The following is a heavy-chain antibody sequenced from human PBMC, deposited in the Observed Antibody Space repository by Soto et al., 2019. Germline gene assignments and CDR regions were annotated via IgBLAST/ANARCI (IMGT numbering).Heavy chain of an antibody. CDR3: TRYYYESSGYYVY. CDR2: IRSEANGGTT. V-gene: IGHV3-49*04. Sequence: GGSLRLSCTGSGFTFGSYALIWVRQAPGKGLEWVGVIRSEANGGTTDYAASVKGRITISRDDSKSIAYMEINSLQTEDTAVYYCTRYYYESSGYYVYWGQGALV. D-gene: IGHD3-22*01. J-gene: IGHJ4*02. CDR1: GFTFGSYA.